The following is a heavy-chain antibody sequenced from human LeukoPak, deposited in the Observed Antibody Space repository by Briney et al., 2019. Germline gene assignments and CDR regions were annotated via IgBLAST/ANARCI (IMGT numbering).Heavy chain of an antibody. CDR2: VNSDGSST. CDR1: GFTFSSYW. CDR3: AKGHRTLWFGELLSYYFDY. Sequence: GGSLRLSCAASGFTFSSYWMHWVRQPPGKGLVWVSHVNSDGSSTSYADSVKGRFTISRDNAKNTLFLQMNSLRAEDTAVYYCAKGHRTLWFGELLSYYFDYWGQGTLVTVSS. V-gene: IGHV3-74*01. J-gene: IGHJ4*02. D-gene: IGHD3-10*01.